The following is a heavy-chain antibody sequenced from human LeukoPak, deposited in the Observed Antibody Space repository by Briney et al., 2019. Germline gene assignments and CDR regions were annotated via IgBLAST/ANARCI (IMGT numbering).Heavy chain of an antibody. CDR3: ARDATTEPGTVYMDV. CDR2: ISTSGSII. Sequence: SGGSLRLSCAASGFTFSDYYMSWIRQAPGKGLEWILHISTSGSIIHYADSVKGRFTISRDNAKNSLYLQMNSLRAEDTALYFCARDATTEPGTVYMDVWGKGTTVTISS. D-gene: IGHD6-13*01. CDR1: GFTFSDYY. V-gene: IGHV3-11*04. J-gene: IGHJ6*03.